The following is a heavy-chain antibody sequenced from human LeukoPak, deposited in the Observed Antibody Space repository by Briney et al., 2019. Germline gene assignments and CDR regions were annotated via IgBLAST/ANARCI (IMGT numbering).Heavy chain of an antibody. CDR3: ARDGGGPYYYYGMDV. V-gene: IGHV3-21*01. Sequence: WGSLRLSCAASGFTFSSYSMNWVRQAPGKGLEWVSSISSSSSYIYYADSVKGRFTISRDNAKNSLYLQMNSLRAEDTAVYYCARDGGGPYYYYGMDVWGQGTTVTVSS. D-gene: IGHD4-23*01. CDR2: ISSSSSYI. CDR1: GFTFSSYS. J-gene: IGHJ6*02.